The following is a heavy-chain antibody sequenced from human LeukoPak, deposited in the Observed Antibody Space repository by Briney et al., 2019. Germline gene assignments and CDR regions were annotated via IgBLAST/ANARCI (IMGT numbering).Heavy chain of an antibody. CDR1: GFTFSSYG. Sequence: PGGSLRLSCAASGFTFSSYGMHWVREAPGKGLEWVAGIWYDGSNKYYADSVKGRFTISRDNSKNTLYLQMNSLRAEDTAVYYCARMGPTTNWNYFIDYWGQGTLVTVSS. CDR3: ARMGPTTNWNYFIDY. CDR2: IWYDGSNK. V-gene: IGHV3-33*01. D-gene: IGHD1-7*01. J-gene: IGHJ4*02.